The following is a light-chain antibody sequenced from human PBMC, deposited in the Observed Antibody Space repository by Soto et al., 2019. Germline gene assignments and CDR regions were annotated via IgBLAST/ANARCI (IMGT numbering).Light chain of an antibody. CDR1: SNDVGNYNY. CDR3: CSYARSYTGV. Sequence: QSVLTQPRSVSGSPGQSVTFSCTGTSNDVGNYNYVSWYQQHPGKAPKLMLYEVSKRPSGVPDRFSGSKSGNTASLTISGLQGEDEADYYCCSYARSYTGVFGGGTKLHV. J-gene: IGLJ3*02. V-gene: IGLV2-11*01. CDR2: EVS.